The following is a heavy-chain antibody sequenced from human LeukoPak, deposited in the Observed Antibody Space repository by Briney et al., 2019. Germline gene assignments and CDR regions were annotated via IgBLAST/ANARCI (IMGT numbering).Heavy chain of an antibody. Sequence: SETLSLTCTVSGGSISSYHWNWIRQPPGKGLEWIGYTYYSGSTNYNPSLKSRVTISVDTSKNQFSLKLSSVTAADTAVYYCASYVEMATMGSFDYWGQGTLVTVSS. CDR3: ASYVEMATMGSFDY. CDR1: GGSISSYH. V-gene: IGHV4-59*08. D-gene: IGHD5-24*01. CDR2: TYYSGST. J-gene: IGHJ4*02.